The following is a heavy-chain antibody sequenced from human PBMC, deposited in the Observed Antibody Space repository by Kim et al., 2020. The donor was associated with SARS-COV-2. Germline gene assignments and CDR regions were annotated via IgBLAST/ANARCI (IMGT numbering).Heavy chain of an antibody. CDR2: IHYSAT. CDR1: GVSISGSSDS. CDR3: VRFDHDACDI. J-gene: IGHJ3*02. Sequence: SETLSLTCTVSGVSISGSSDSWGWIRPSPGRGLEYIGNIHYSATYYNPPLKSRATIAIDTTKKQFSLKLTSVTAADTAIYYCVRFDHDACDIWCQGTLVT. V-gene: IGHV4-39*01.